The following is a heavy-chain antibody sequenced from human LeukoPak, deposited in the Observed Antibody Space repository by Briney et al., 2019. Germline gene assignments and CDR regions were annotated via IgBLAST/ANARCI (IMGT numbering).Heavy chain of an antibody. J-gene: IGHJ4*02. V-gene: IGHV4-39*01. D-gene: IGHD6-6*01. CDR1: GGSISSSSYY. CDR2: IYYSGST. CDR3: ASRIAARPYYFDY. Sequence: SETLSLTCTVSGGSISSSSYYWGWIRQPPGKGLEWIGSIYYSGSTYYNPSLKSRVTISVGTSKNQFSLKLSSVTAADTAVYYCASRIAARPYYFDYWGQGTLVTVSS.